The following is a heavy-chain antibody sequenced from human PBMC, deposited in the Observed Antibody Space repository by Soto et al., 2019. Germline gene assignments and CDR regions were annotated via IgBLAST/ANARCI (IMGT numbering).Heavy chain of an antibody. Sequence: GGSLRISCAASGFTVSSNYMSWVRQAPGKGLEWVSVIYSGGSTYYADSVKGRFTISRDNSKNTLYLQMNSLRAEDTAVYYCASVPVPITMVRGDAFDIWGQGTMVTVSS. CDR3: ASVPVPITMVRGDAFDI. CDR2: IYSGGST. D-gene: IGHD3-10*01. CDR1: GFTVSSNY. J-gene: IGHJ3*02. V-gene: IGHV3-66*01.